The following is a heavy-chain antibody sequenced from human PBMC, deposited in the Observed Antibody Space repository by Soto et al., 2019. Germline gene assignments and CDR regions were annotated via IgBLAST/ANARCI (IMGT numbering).Heavy chain of an antibody. CDR1: GFTFSRYA. CDR3: ARGANCYQCDN. V-gene: IGHV3-64*01. Sequence: EVQLVESGGGLVQPGGSLRLSCAASGFTFSRYAMHWVRQAPGKGLEYVSASSSNGGSTDYANSVKGRFTISRDNSKNTRNLQMGSLSVEDMGVYYCARGANCYQCDNWGQGTLVTVSS. J-gene: IGHJ4*02. D-gene: IGHD2-21*01. CDR2: SSSNGGST.